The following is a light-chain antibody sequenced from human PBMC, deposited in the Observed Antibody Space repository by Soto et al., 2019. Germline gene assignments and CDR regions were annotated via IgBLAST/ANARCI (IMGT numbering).Light chain of an antibody. CDR1: LPISSC. V-gene: IGKV1-5*01. Sequence: DIQMTQSPSSLSGSVGDRVTITCRASLPISSCLAWYQQKPGKIPNLLIYAASSLYGGVPSRFSGSGSGTEFALTITSLQADDFATYYCQQLRMYSATFGRGTKVDIK. CDR2: AAS. J-gene: IGKJ1*01. CDR3: QQLRMYSAT.